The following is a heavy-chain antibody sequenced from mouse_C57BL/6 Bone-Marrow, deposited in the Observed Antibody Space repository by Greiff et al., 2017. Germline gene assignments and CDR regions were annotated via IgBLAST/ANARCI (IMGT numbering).Heavy chain of an antibody. CDR3: ARRGRGFAY. CDR1: GFTFSSYG. Sequence: EVQLVASGGDLVKPGGSLKLSCAASGFTFSSYGMSWVRQTPDQRLEWVATISSGGSYTYYPDSVKGRFTISRDNAKNTLYLKMSRLKSEDTARYYCARRGRGFAYWGQGTLVTVSA. J-gene: IGHJ3*01. V-gene: IGHV5-6*01. CDR2: ISSGGSYT.